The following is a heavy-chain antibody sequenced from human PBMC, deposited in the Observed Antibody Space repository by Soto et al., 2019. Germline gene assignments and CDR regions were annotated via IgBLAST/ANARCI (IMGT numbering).Heavy chain of an antibody. Sequence: GGSLRLSCAVSGLTLSSHAMHWVRQAPGKGLEWVALILSDGSNKYYADSVKGRFTTSRDNSKNTMYLQMNSLRVEDTAVYYCAKGLTGAPYYAMDVWGQGTTVTVSS. V-gene: IGHV3-30-3*01. J-gene: IGHJ6*02. CDR3: AKGLTGAPYYAMDV. CDR2: ILSDGSNK. D-gene: IGHD7-27*01. CDR1: GLTLSSHA.